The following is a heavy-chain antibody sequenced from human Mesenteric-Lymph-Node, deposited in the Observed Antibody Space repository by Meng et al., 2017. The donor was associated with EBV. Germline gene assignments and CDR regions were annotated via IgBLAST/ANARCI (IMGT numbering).Heavy chain of an antibody. CDR1: GFIFNKYA. J-gene: IGHJ4*02. CDR2: ISYDGSNR. V-gene: IGHV3-30*01. Sequence: GQVGGSGGGLVQPGGSLRLSCATSGFIFNKYAMHWVRQAPGKGLEWVAVISYDGSNRYYADSVKGRFAISRDNSKNTLYVQMDSLRVEDTAVYYCAKDEDAGGHTPFDYWGQGTLVTVSS. D-gene: IGHD4-23*01. CDR3: AKDEDAGGHTPFDY.